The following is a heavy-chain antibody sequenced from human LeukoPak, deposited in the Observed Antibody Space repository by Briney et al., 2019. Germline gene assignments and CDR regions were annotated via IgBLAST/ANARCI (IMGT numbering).Heavy chain of an antibody. V-gene: IGHV3-23*01. CDR3: AKTRHSSSWYVPPDY. D-gene: IGHD6-13*01. Sequence: GGSLRLSCAASGLTFSSYAMSWVRQAPGKGLEWVSGISGSGANTYYADSVKGRFTISRDNSKNTLYLQMNSLRAEDTAVYYCAKTRHSSSWYVPPDYWGQGTLVTVSS. CDR1: GLTFSSYA. J-gene: IGHJ4*02. CDR2: ISGSGANT.